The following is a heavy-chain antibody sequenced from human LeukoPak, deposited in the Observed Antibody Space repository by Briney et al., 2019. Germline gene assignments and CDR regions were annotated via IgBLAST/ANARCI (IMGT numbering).Heavy chain of an antibody. CDR1: RGSISSDY. CDR2: IYYSGST. V-gene: IGHV4-59*01. D-gene: IGHD6-6*01. CDR3: ASSTRIAAFDY. Sequence: SETLSLTCTVSRGSISSDYWSWIRQPPGKGLEWIGYIYYSGSTNYNPSLKSRVTISVDTSKNQFSLKLSSVTAADTAVYYCASSTRIAAFDYWGQGTLVTVSS. J-gene: IGHJ4*02.